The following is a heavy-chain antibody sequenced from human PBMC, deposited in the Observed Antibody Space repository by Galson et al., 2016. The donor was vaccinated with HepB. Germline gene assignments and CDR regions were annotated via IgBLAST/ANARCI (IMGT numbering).Heavy chain of an antibody. D-gene: IGHD4-17*01. Sequence: SVKVSCKASGYIFTTYNMHWVRQAPGQGLEWMGIINPSGGSTTYAQKFQGRVTTTRDTSTSTVYMDLSSLRSEDTAVYYCAYDYGDYNFDYWGQGTLVTVSS. CDR3: AYDYGDYNFDY. V-gene: IGHV1-46*01. J-gene: IGHJ4*02. CDR1: GYIFTTYN. CDR2: INPSGGST.